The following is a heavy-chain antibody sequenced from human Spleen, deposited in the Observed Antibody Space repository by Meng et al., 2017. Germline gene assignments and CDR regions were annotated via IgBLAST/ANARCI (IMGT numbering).Heavy chain of an antibody. J-gene: IGHJ4*02. V-gene: IGHV4-4*02. CDR1: GDSISSSDW. CDR2: IYRSGST. D-gene: IGHD6-19*01. Sequence: QVQLQASGPGLVKPSGTLSLTCAVSGDSISSSDWWSWVRRPPGKGLEWIADIYRSGSTNYNPSLKSRVTISVDRSKNQFSLKLTSVTAADTAVYYCARAHSSGWSPHAYWGQGSLVTVSS. CDR3: ARAHSSGWSPHAY.